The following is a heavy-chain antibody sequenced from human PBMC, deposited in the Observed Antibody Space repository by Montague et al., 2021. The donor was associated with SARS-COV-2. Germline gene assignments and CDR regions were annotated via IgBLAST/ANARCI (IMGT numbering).Heavy chain of an antibody. J-gene: IGHJ4*02. V-gene: IGHV2-70*11. Sequence: ALVKPTQTLTLTCTFSGFSLSTSGVCVSWIRQPPGKALEWLARIDWDDDKYYSTSLKTRLTISKDISKNQVVLTMTNMDPVDTATYYCARELFYFHYWGQGTLVTVSS. CDR2: IDWDDDK. CDR1: GFSLSTSGVC. CDR3: ARELFYFHY. D-gene: IGHD1-26*01.